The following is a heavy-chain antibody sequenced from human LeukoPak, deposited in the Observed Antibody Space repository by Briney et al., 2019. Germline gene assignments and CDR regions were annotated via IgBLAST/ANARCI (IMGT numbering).Heavy chain of an antibody. CDR1: GYTFSDYG. V-gene: IGHV3-33*08. CDR3: ARGGHTAMGLGNFDY. Sequence: GGSLRLSCTASGYTFSDYGMHWVRQPPGKGLELLSVIPYSGVVKFYADSVKGRFTISRDNSKNSLYLQMNSLRAEDTAVYYCARGGHTAMGLGNFDYWGQGTLVTVSS. CDR2: IPYSGVVK. D-gene: IGHD5-18*01. J-gene: IGHJ4*02.